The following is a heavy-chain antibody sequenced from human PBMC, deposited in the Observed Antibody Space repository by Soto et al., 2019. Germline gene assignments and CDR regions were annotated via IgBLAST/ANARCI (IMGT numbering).Heavy chain of an antibody. CDR3: ARHENVLTGYNWFDP. CDR1: GYSFTSYW. Sequence: PGESLKISCKGSGYSFTSYWIGWVRQMPGKGLEWMGIIYPGDSDTRYSPSFQGQVTISADKSISTAYLQWSSLKASDTAIYYCARHENVLTGYNWFDPWGQGTLVTVSS. CDR2: IYPGDSDT. V-gene: IGHV5-51*01. D-gene: IGHD2-15*01. J-gene: IGHJ5*02.